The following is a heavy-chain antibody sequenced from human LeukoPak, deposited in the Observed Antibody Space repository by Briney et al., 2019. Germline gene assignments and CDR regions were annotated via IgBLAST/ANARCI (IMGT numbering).Heavy chain of an antibody. Sequence: SETLSLTCTVSGGSISSGGYYWSWIRQHPGKGLEWIGYIYYSGSTYYNPSLKSRVTISVDTSKNQFSLKLSFVTAADTAVYYCARGGDYDSSGIDYWGQGTLVTVSS. CDR1: GGSISSGGYY. CDR3: ARGGDYDSSGIDY. D-gene: IGHD3-22*01. CDR2: IYYSGST. V-gene: IGHV4-31*03. J-gene: IGHJ4*02.